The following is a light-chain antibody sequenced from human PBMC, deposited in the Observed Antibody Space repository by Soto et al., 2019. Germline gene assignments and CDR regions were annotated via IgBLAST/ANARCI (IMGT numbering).Light chain of an antibody. J-gene: IGLJ3*02. Sequence: QSALTQPASVSGSPGQSITISCTGTSGDIGSYSFVSWYQQHPDKAPKLIIYEDNSRPSGVSNRFSGSKSGNTASLTISGLQAEDEADYYCCSYAGGLTWVFGGGTKLTVL. V-gene: IGLV2-23*01. CDR1: SGDIGSYSF. CDR2: EDN. CDR3: CSYAGGLTWV.